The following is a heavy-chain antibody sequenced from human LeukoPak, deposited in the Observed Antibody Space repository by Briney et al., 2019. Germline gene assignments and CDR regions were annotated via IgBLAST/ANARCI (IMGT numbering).Heavy chain of an antibody. D-gene: IGHD4-17*01. CDR3: ARDQQSYGPDAFDI. CDR1: GFTFSSYG. J-gene: IGHJ3*02. CDR2: IWYDGSNK. V-gene: IGHV3-33*01. Sequence: GGSLRLSCAASGFTFSSYGMHWVRQAPGKGLEWVAVIWYDGSNKYYADSVKGRFTISRDNSKNTLHPQMNSLRAEDTAVYYCARDQQSYGPDAFDIWGQGTMVTVSS.